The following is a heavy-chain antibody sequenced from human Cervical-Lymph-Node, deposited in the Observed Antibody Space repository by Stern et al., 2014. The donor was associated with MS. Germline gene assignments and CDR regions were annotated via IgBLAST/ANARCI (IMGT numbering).Heavy chain of an antibody. D-gene: IGHD3-22*01. CDR2: IYYSGST. CDR1: GVSINSGAYY. Sequence: QEQLQESGPGLVKPSQTLSLTCDVSGVSINSGAYYWSWIRQHPGKGPEWIGYIYYSGSTNYNPSLKSRVELSLDTSQNQFSLNLTSVTAADSAVYYCARVGGGGYQIFWGQGTLVTVSS. V-gene: IGHV4-31*11. J-gene: IGHJ4*02. CDR3: ARVGGGGYQIF.